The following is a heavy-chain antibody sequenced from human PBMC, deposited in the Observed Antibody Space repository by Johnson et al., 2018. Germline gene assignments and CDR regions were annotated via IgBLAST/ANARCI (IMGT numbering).Heavy chain of an antibody. J-gene: IGHJ6*02. CDR3: ARGGWSWGDGYTRNYYYYGMDV. V-gene: IGHV3-48*02. Sequence: VQLVESGGGLVQPGGSLRLSCAASGFTFSSYSMNWVRQAPGKGLECVSYISSSSITIYYADSVKGRFPLSRHNAKNSLYLQMNSLRDEDTAVYYCARGGWSWGDGYTRNYYYYGMDVWGQGTTVTVSS. CDR1: GFTFSSYS. D-gene: IGHD5-24*01. CDR2: ISSSSITI.